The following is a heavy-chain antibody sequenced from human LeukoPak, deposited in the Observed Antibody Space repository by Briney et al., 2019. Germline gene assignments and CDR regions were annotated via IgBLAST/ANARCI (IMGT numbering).Heavy chain of an antibody. Sequence: PSQTLSLTCTVSGGSISSGGYYWSWIRQHPGKGLEWIGYIYYSGSTYYNPSLKSRVTISVDTSKNQFSLKLSSVTAADTAVYYCARVIFNGDYGDMSDYWGQGTLVTVSS. V-gene: IGHV4-31*03. CDR1: GGSISSGGYY. D-gene: IGHD4-17*01. CDR3: ARVIFNGDYGDMSDY. CDR2: IYYSGST. J-gene: IGHJ4*02.